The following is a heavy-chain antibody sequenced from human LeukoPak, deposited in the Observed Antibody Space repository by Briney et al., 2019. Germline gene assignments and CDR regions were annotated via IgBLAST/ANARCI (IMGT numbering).Heavy chain of an antibody. D-gene: IGHD6-19*01. CDR2: ISTSGRT. V-gene: IGHV3-23*01. CDR3: AKDLDSSGSYESPGDY. J-gene: IGHJ4*02. Sequence: GGSLRLSCTASGFTFNKYAMSWLRQPPGKGLEWVSFISTSGRTHYADSVKGRFTISRDNSKNTLYLQMNTLRVDDTAIYYCAKDLDSSGSYESPGDYWGQGTQVTVSS. CDR1: GFTFNKYA.